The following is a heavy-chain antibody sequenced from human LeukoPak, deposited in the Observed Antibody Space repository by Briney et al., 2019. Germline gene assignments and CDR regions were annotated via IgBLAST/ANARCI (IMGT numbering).Heavy chain of an antibody. Sequence: PGGSLRLSCAASGFTFNSYWMNWVRQAPGKGLEWVANIKRDGSEKYYVDSVKGRFTISRDNAKNSLDLQMNSLRVEDTAVYYCARLGPASSGWPESFDYWGQGTLVTVS. V-gene: IGHV3-7*03. CDR2: IKRDGSEK. D-gene: IGHD6-19*01. CDR1: GFTFNSYW. J-gene: IGHJ4*02. CDR3: ARLGPASSGWPESFDY.